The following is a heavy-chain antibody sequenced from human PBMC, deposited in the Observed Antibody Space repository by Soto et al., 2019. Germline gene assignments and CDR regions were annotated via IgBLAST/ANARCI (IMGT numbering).Heavy chain of an antibody. V-gene: IGHV3-33*01. D-gene: IGHD3-3*01. CDR3: ARERRFLEWSVSYGMDV. Sequence: QVQLVESGGGVVQPGRSLRLSCAASGFTFSDYSMHWVRQAPGKGLEWVAMIWYDGSNENYADSVKGRFTISRDNAKSTLYLQMNSLIAEDTAVYYCARERRFLEWSVSYGMDVWGQGTTVTVSS. J-gene: IGHJ6*02. CDR1: GFTFSDYS. CDR2: IWYDGSNE.